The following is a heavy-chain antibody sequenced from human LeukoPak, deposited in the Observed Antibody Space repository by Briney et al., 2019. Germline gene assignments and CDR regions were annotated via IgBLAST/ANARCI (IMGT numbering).Heavy chain of an antibody. CDR3: ARATAAAGHYWFDP. D-gene: IGHD6-13*01. J-gene: IGHJ5*02. CDR1: GGTFSSYA. V-gene: IGHV1-69*04. CDR2: IIPILGIA. Sequence: GASVKVSCKASGGTFSSYAISWVRQAPGQGLEWMGRIIPILGIANYAQKFQGRVTITADKSTSTAYMELSSLRSKDTAVYYCARATAAAGHYWFDPWGQGTLVTVSS.